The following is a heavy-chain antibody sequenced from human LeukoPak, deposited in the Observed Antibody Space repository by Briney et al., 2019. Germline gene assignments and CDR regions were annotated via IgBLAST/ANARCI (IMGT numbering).Heavy chain of an antibody. J-gene: IGHJ4*02. Sequence: SETLSLTCAVSSYSISSDYYYWGWIRQPPGKGLEWIGSIYHSGSTYYNPSLKSRVTMSVDTSKNQISLKVTSVTAADTAVYYCASTYSSSWYLDYWGQGTLVTVSS. CDR3: ASTYSSSWYLDY. CDR1: SYSISSDYYY. V-gene: IGHV4-38-2*01. CDR2: IYHSGST. D-gene: IGHD6-13*01.